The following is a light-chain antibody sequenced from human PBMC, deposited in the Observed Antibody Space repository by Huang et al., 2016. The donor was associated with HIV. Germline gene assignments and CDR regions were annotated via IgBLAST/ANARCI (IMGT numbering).Light chain of an antibody. Sequence: EIVMTQSPATLSVTPGEGATLSCRATQSVSVNLAWYQQKPGQAPRLLRHSASTGATGIPVRLSGGGSGTEFTLSTSRLQSEDSAVYYCQQYNNGPPWTFGQGTKVEIK. V-gene: IGKV3-15*01. J-gene: IGKJ1*01. CDR2: SAS. CDR3: QQYNNGPPWT. CDR1: QSVSVN.